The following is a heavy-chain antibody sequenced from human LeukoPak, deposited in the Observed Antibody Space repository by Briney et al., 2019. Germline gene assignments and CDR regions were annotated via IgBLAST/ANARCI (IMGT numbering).Heavy chain of an antibody. CDR2: IYYSGST. D-gene: IGHD2-2*01. CDR1: GGSISSYY. J-gene: IGHJ4*02. CDR3: ASLPDY. V-gene: IGHV4-59*01. Sequence: PSETLSLTCTVSGGSISSYYWSWIRQPPGKGLEWIGHIYYSGSTNYNPSPKSRVTISVDTSKNQSSLKLSTVTAADTAVFYCASLPDYWGQGTLVTVSS.